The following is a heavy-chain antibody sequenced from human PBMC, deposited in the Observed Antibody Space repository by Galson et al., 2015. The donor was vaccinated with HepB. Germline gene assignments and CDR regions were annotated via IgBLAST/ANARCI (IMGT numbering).Heavy chain of an antibody. V-gene: IGHV3-30*18. CDR2: ISYDGSNK. CDR3: AKGLGADY. Sequence: SLRLSCAASGFTFSSYGMHWVRQAPGKGLEWVAVISYDGSNKYYADSVKGRFTISRDNSKNTLYLQMNSLRAEDTAVYYCAKGLGADYWGQGTLVTVSS. CDR1: GFTFSSYG. D-gene: IGHD3-16*01. J-gene: IGHJ4*02.